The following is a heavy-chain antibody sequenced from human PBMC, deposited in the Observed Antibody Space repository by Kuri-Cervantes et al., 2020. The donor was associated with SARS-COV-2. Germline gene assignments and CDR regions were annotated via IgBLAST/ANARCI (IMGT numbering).Heavy chain of an antibody. D-gene: IGHD2-21*01. CDR2: IGQSGAPI. J-gene: IGHJ6*02. Sequence: GGSLRLSCAASGFSFSYYGMHWVRQAPGKGLEWVAYIGQSGAPIYYADFARGRFFISRDNAKNSLYLQMNSLRAEDTAVYYCARDFVLANRQFHYYGMDVWGQGTTVTVSS. V-gene: IGHV3-48*04. CDR3: ARDFVLANRQFHYYGMDV. CDR1: GFSFSYYG.